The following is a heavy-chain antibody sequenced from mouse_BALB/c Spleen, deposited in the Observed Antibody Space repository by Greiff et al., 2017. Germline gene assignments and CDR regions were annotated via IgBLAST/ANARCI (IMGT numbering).Heavy chain of an antibody. D-gene: IGHD1-1*01. J-gene: IGHJ3*01. CDR2: ISYSGST. Sequence: EVQLLESGPGLVKPSQSLSLTCTVTGYSITSDYAWNWIRQFPGNKLEWMGYISYSGSTSYNPSLKSRISITRDTSKNQFFLQLNSVTTEDTATYYCASHYGFAYWGQGTLVTVSA. V-gene: IGHV3-2*02. CDR1: GYSITSDYA. CDR3: ASHYGFAY.